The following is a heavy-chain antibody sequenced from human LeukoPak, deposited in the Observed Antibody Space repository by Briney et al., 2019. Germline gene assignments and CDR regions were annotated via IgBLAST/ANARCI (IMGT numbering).Heavy chain of an antibody. CDR1: GGTFSSYA. CDR2: IIPIFGTA. V-gene: IGHV1-69*13. D-gene: IGHD2-21*01. Sequence: SVNDSCKASGGTFSSYAISWVRPAPGQGLEWVGGIIPIFGTANYAQKFQGRVTITADESTSTAYMELSSLRSEDTAVYYCWGGGWKKPFDYWGQGTLVTVPS. CDR3: WGGGWKKPFDY. J-gene: IGHJ4*02.